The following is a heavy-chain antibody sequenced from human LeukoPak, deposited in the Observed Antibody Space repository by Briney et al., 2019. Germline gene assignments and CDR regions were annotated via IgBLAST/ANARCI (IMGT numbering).Heavy chain of an antibody. CDR3: ARGDWNDGHYYFDY. CDR1: GGSISSSSYY. D-gene: IGHD1-1*01. Sequence: SETLSLTCTVSGGSISSSSYYWGWIRQPPGKGLEWIGSIYYSGSTYYNPSLKSRVTISVDTSKNQFSLKLSSVTAADTAVYYCARGDWNDGHYYFDYWGQGTLVTVSS. J-gene: IGHJ4*02. V-gene: IGHV4-39*01. CDR2: IYYSGST.